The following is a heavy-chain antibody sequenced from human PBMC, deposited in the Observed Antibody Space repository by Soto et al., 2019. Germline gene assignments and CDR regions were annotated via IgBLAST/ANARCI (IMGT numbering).Heavy chain of an antibody. J-gene: IGHJ6*02. CDR2: IIPIFGTA. Sequence: QVQLVQSGAEVKKPGSSVKVSCKASGGTFSSYAISWVRQAPGQGLEWMGGIIPIFGTANYAQKFQGRVTITADESTSTAYMERSSLRSEDTAVYYCARHDCISTSCYYYYYSGMDVWGQGTTVTVSS. V-gene: IGHV1-69*12. D-gene: IGHD2-2*01. CDR3: ARHDCISTSCYYYYYSGMDV. CDR1: GGTFSSYA.